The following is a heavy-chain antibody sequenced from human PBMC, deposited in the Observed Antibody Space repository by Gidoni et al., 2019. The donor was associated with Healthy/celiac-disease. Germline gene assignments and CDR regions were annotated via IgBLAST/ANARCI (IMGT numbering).Heavy chain of an antibody. V-gene: IGHV4-59*01. Sequence: QVQQQESGPGLVQPSETLSLTCTVSGGAISRYYWSWIRQPPGKGLEWLGYIYYSGSTNYNPSLKSRVTISVDTSKHQFSLKLSSVTAADTAVYYCARTAADIVVPIPDKTDYYYYHLDVWGKGTTVTVSS. J-gene: IGHJ6*03. CDR1: GGAISRYY. D-gene: IGHD2-2*01. CDR2: IYYSGST. CDR3: ARTAADIVVPIPDKTDYYYYHLDV.